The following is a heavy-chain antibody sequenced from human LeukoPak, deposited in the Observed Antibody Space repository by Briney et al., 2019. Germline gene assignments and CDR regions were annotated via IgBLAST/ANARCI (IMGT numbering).Heavy chain of an antibody. Sequence: PSETLSLTCTVSGGSISSYYWSWIRQPPGKGLEWIGYIYYSGNTKYNPSLKNRVTISVDTSKNQFSLKLSSVTAADTAVYYCAKWDDILTIDYWGQGTLVTLSS. D-gene: IGHD3-9*01. CDR2: IYYSGNT. V-gene: IGHV4-59*08. CDR3: AKWDDILTIDY. J-gene: IGHJ4*02. CDR1: GGSISSYY.